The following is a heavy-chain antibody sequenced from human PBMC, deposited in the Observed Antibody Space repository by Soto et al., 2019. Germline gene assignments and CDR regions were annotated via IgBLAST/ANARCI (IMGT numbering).Heavy chain of an antibody. CDR1: GYTFTSYG. Sequence: GASVKVSCKASGYTFTSYGISWVRQAPGQGLEWMGWISAYNGNTNYAQKLQGRVTMTTDTSTSTAYMELRSLRSDDTAVYYCARGGDVHYYAFWRGYYPDAFDIWGQGTMVIFSS. D-gene: IGHD3-3*01. J-gene: IGHJ3*02. V-gene: IGHV1-18*01. CDR3: ARGGDVHYYAFWRGYYPDAFDI. CDR2: ISAYNGNT.